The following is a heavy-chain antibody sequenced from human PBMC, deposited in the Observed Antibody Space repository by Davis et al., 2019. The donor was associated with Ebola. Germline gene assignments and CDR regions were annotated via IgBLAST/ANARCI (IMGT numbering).Heavy chain of an antibody. D-gene: IGHD3/OR15-3a*01. J-gene: IGHJ6*02. Sequence: ASVKVSCKASGYTFTSYAMHWVRQAPGQGLEWMGWINPNSGGTNYAQKFQGWVTMTRDTSISTAYMELSRLRSDDTAVYYCARDGTVLDLPYYYYYGMDVWGQGTTVTVSS. CDR1: GYTFTSYA. CDR2: INPNSGGT. CDR3: ARDGTVLDLPYYYYYGMDV. V-gene: IGHV1-2*04.